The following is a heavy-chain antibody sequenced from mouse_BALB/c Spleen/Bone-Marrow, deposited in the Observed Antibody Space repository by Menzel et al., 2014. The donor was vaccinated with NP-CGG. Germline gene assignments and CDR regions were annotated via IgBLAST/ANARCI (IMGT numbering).Heavy chain of an antibody. J-gene: IGHJ2*01. CDR3: ARDKGRVFFDY. V-gene: IGHV7-3*02. Sequence: EVHLVESGGGLVQPGGSLRLSCATSGFTFTDYYMNWVRQPPGKALEWLGFIRNKANGYTTEYSASVKSPFTISRDNSQNILYLQMNALRVDDSATYYCARDKGRVFFDYWGQGTTLTVSS. CDR2: IRNKANGYTT. CDR1: GFTFTDYY.